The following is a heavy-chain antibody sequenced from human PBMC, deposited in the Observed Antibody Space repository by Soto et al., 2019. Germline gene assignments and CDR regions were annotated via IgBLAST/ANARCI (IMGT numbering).Heavy chain of an antibody. CDR2: FDPEDGET. J-gene: IGHJ4*02. D-gene: IGHD6-19*01. V-gene: IGHV1-24*01. CDR3: ATDLGSSGWYDIDY. CDR1: GYTLTELS. Sequence: GASVKVSCKVSGYTLTELSMPWVRQAPGKGLEWMGGFDPEDGETIYAQKFQGRVTMTEDTSTDTAYMELSSLRSEDTAVYYCATDLGSSGWYDIDYWGQGTLLPVSS.